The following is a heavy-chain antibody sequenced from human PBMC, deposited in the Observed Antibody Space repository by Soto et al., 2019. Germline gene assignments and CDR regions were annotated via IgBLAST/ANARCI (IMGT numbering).Heavy chain of an antibody. CDR3: ARGTYYYGSGSSLPYGMDV. J-gene: IGHJ6*02. CDR2: INAGNGNT. CDR1: GYTFTSYA. D-gene: IGHD3-10*01. Sequence: ASVKVSCKASGYTFTSYAMHWVRQAPGQRLEWMGWINAGNGNTKYSQKFQGRVTITRDTSASTAYMELSSLRSEDTAVYYCARGTYYYGSGSSLPYGMDVWGQGTTVTVS. V-gene: IGHV1-3*01.